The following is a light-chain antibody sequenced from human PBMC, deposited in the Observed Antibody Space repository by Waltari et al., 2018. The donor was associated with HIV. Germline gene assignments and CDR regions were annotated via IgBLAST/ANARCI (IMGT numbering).Light chain of an antibody. V-gene: IGLV2-23*02. Sequence: QSALTQPASVSGPPGQSITISCTGTSDDIGGSNLVSWYQHHPGKAPRLIIFDVDKRPSVISDRFSGSKSGYTASLTISGLRTEDEADYFCCSKSTIYFGVLFGGGTTLTVL. CDR3: CSKSTIYFGVL. J-gene: IGLJ2*01. CDR2: DVD. CDR1: SDDIGGSNL.